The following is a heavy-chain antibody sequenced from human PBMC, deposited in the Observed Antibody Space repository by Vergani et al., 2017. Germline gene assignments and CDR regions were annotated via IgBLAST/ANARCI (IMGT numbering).Heavy chain of an antibody. Sequence: QVQLVQSGAEVKKPGASVKVSCKASGYTFTSYYMHWVRQAPGQGLEWMGIIDPSGGSTSYPQKFQGRVTMTRDTSTSTVYMELSSLRSEETAVYYCARSSLYGDYAQYFQHWGQGTLVTVSS. D-gene: IGHD4-17*01. V-gene: IGHV1-46*01. CDR2: IDPSGGST. CDR1: GYTFTSYY. J-gene: IGHJ1*01. CDR3: ARSSLYGDYAQYFQH.